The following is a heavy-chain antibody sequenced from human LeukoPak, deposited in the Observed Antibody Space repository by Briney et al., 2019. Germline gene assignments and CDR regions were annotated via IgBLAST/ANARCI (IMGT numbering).Heavy chain of an antibody. CDR2: IYYSGST. V-gene: IGHV4-59*01. Sequence: SETLSLTCTVSGGSISSYYWSWIRQPPGKGLERIGYIYYSGSTNYNPSLKSRVTISVDTSKNQFSLKLSSVTAADTAVYYCAREGRESYDIFTLDYWGQGTLVTVSS. D-gene: IGHD3-9*01. CDR1: GGSISSYY. J-gene: IGHJ4*02. CDR3: AREGRESYDIFTLDY.